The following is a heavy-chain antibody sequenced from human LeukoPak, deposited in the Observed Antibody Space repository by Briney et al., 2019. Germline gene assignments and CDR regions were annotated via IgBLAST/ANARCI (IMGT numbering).Heavy chain of an antibody. J-gene: IGHJ4*02. CDR3: AKELHGSGNYAFDY. CDR2: INSDGSST. D-gene: IGHD3-10*01. CDR1: GFTFGGYW. Sequence: GGSLRLSCAASGFTFGGYWMHWVRQAPGKGLVWVSRINSDGSSTNYADSVKGRFTISRDNAKSTVYLQMNSLRPEDAAVYFCAKELHGSGNYAFDYWGQGTLVTVSS. V-gene: IGHV3-74*01.